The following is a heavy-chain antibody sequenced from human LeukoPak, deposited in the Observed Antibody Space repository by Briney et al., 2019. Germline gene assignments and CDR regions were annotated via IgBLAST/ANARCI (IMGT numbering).Heavy chain of an antibody. J-gene: IGHJ4*02. CDR3: ARSLVGDCSGGSCYSGY. CDR2: ISSSSTYI. V-gene: IGHV3-21*01. D-gene: IGHD2-15*01. CDR1: GFTFRSYN. Sequence: GGSLRRSCAASGFTFRSYNMNWVRQAPGRGLEWVSSISSSSTYIYYADSMKGRFTTSRDNANNSLYLQMNSLTAEDTAVYYCARSLVGDCSGGSCYSGYWGQGTLVTVSS.